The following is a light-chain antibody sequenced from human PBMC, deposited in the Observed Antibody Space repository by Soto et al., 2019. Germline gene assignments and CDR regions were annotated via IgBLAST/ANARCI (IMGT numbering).Light chain of an antibody. CDR1: SSDIGAYIY. CDR2: EVS. J-gene: IGLJ1*01. V-gene: IGLV2-8*01. CDR3: SSYAGSNHFV. Sequence: QSVLTQPPSASGSPGQSVTISCTGTSSDIGAYIYVSWYQQHPGKAPKLMISEVSRRPSGVPERFSGSKSGNTASLTVSGLQADDEAHYYCSSYAGSNHFVFGPGTKLTVL.